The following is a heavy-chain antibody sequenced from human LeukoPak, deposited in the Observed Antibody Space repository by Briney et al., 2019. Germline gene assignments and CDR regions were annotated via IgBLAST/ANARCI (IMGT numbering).Heavy chain of an antibody. CDR1: GGSISSYY. Sequence: SETPSLTCTVSGGSISSYYWSWIRQPAGKGLEWIGRIYSGGSTNYNPSLKSRVTISVDTSKNWFSLRLTSVTAADTAVYYCARGQKYTSGYTVTELGSRYFDYWGQGTLVTVSS. D-gene: IGHD5-18*01. CDR2: IYSGGST. CDR3: ARGQKYTSGYTVTELGSRYFDY. V-gene: IGHV4-4*07. J-gene: IGHJ4*02.